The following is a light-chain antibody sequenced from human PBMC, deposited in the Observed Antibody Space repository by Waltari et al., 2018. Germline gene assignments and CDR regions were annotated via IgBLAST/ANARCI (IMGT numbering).Light chain of an antibody. CDR1: QSVLYSSNNKNY. V-gene: IGKV4-1*01. Sequence: DIVMTQSPDSLAVSLGERATINCKSSQSVLYSSNNKNYLAWYQQKPVQPPKLLIYWASNRESGVPDRFSGSGSGTDFTLTISSLQAEDVAVYYCQQYYGTPCTFGGGTKVEMK. CDR2: WAS. CDR3: QQYYGTPCT. J-gene: IGKJ4*01.